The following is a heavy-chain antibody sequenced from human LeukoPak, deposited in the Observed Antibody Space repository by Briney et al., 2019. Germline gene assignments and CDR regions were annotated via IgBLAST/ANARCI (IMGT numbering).Heavy chain of an antibody. D-gene: IGHD3-10*01. J-gene: IGHJ4*02. CDR1: GYTFSSHG. Sequence: ASVKVSCKASGYTFSSHGISWVRQAPGQGLEWMGWISPFYGTTDYAQKLQGRVTMTTDTSTSTVYMELNSLRSDDTAVYYCAREVLLWIGELAPFGYFDYWGQGTLVTVSS. CDR2: ISPFYGTT. V-gene: IGHV1-18*04. CDR3: AREVLLWIGELAPFGYFDY.